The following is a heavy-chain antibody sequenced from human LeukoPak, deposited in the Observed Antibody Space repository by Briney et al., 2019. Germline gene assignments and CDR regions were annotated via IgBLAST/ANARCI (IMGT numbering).Heavy chain of an antibody. CDR1: GFTFSSYG. CDR2: ISYDGSNK. J-gene: IGHJ4*02. CDR3: AKGASRYFDPFDY. Sequence: GRSLRLSCAASGFTFSSYGMHWVRQAPGKGLEWVAVISYDGSNKYYADSVKGRFTISRDNSKNTLYLQMNSLRAEDTAVYYCAKGASRYFDPFDYWGQGTLVTVSS. V-gene: IGHV3-30*18. D-gene: IGHD3-9*01.